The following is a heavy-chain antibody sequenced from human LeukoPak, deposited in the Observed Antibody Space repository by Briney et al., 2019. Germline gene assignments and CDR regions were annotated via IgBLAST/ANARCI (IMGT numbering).Heavy chain of an antibody. CDR1: GGSISSYY. Sequence: SETLSLTCTVSGGSISSYYWSWIRQPPGKGLEWFGYIYYSGSTNYTPSLKSRVTISVDTSKNQFSLKLSSVTAAETAVYYCAREGRYRYGYNEYHSYMDIWGKGTTVTVSS. V-gene: IGHV4-59*01. CDR2: IYYSGST. J-gene: IGHJ6*03. CDR3: AREGRYRYGYNEYHSYMDI. D-gene: IGHD5-24*01.